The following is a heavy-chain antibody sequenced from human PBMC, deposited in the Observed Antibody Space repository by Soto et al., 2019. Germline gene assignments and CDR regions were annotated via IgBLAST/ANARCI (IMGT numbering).Heavy chain of an antibody. CDR3: AKDQGSGYDYPTLP. J-gene: IGHJ5*02. CDR2: ISGSGGST. Sequence: PGESLKISCAASGFTFSSYAMSWVRQAPGKGLEWVSAISGSGGSTYYADSVKGRFTISRDNSKNTLYLQMNSLRAEDTAVYYCAKDQGSGYDYPTLPWGQGTLVTVSS. CDR1: GFTFSSYA. D-gene: IGHD5-12*01. V-gene: IGHV3-23*01.